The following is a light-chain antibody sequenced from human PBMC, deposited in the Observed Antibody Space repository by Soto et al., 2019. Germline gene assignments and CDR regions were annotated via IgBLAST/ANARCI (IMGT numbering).Light chain of an antibody. CDR3: QQVNGYPFT. CDR2: AAS. CDR1: QAISTS. J-gene: IGKJ4*01. V-gene: IGKV1-9*01. Sequence: DIQLAQSPSFLSASVGDTVTITCRASQAISTSLAWYRQKSGMAPELLIYAASTLHSGVPSRFSGGGSGTDFTLTISGXQPEDFATYPCQQVNGYPFTFGGGTKVDIK.